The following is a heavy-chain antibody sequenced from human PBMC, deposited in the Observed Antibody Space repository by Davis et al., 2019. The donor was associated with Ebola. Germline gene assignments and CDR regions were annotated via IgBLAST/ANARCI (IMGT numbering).Heavy chain of an antibody. D-gene: IGHD4-17*01. CDR1: GGSISSYY. V-gene: IGHV4-59*01. CDR2: IYYSGST. J-gene: IGHJ4*02. CDR3: ARGNTVTTV. Sequence: MPSETLSLTCTVSGGSISSYYWSWIRQPPGKGLEWIGYIYYSGSTNYNPSLKSRVTISVDTSTNQFSLKLSSVTAADTAVYYCARGNTVTTVWGQGTLVTVSS.